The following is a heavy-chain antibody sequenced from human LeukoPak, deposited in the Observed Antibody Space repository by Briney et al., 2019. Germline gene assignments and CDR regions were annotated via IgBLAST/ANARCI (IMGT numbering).Heavy chain of an antibody. CDR2: IYYSGST. V-gene: IGHV4-59*01. D-gene: IGHD6-19*01. CDR3: ARVEGSGWYHDY. J-gene: IGHJ4*02. CDR1: GGSISSYY. Sequence: KSSETLSLTCTVSGGSISSYYWSWIRQPPGKGLEWIGYIYYSGSTNYNPSLKSRVTISVDTSKNQFSLKLSSVTAADTAVYYCARVEGSGWYHDYWGQGTLVTVSS.